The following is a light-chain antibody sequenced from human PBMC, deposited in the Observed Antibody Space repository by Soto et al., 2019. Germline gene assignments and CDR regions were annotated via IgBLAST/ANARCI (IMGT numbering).Light chain of an antibody. CDR2: AAS. Sequence: DIQMTQSPSSLSASVGDTVTITCRASQGISNYLAWYQQKPGQVPNLLIYAASTLQSGVPSRFSGSGSGTDFTLTISSLRPEDVATSYCKKYNNAPRTFGQGTKVEI. V-gene: IGKV1-27*01. J-gene: IGKJ1*01. CDR1: QGISNY. CDR3: KKYNNAPRT.